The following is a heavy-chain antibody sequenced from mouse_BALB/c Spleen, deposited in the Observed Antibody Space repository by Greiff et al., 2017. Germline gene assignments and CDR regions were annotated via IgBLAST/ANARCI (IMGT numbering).Heavy chain of an antibody. V-gene: IGHV3-2*02. D-gene: IGHD4-1*01. J-gene: IGHJ2*01. CDR2: ISYSGST. CDR1: GYSITSDYA. Sequence: EVMLVESGPGLVKPSQSLSLTCTVTGYSITSDYAWNWIRQFPGNKLEWMGYISYSGSTSYNPSLKSRISITRDTSKNQFFLQLNSVTTEDTATYYCARWDWDVPYYFDYWGQGTTLTVSS. CDR3: ARWDWDVPYYFDY.